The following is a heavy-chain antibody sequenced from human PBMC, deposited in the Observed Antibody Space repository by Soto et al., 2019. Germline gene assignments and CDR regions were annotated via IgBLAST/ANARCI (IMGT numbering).Heavy chain of an antibody. J-gene: IGHJ4*02. CDR1: GFTFGNYW. CDR3: ATAEVDY. Sequence: GFLRLSCAASGFTFGNYWMHWVRQAPGKGLEWVSRMNSDGSTTNYADSVKGRFTVSRDNARNTLHLQMNSLRAEDTAVYYCATAEVDYWGPGTLVTVSS. V-gene: IGHV3-74*01. CDR2: MNSDGSTT.